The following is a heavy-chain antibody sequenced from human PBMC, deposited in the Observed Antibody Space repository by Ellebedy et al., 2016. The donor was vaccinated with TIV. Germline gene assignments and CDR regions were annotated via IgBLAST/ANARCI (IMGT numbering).Heavy chain of an antibody. J-gene: IGHJ4*02. CDR3: ARDWLWNSIDY. CDR2: INSDGSST. CDR1: GFTLSSYW. D-gene: IGHD1-7*01. Sequence: GESLKISCAASGFTLSSYWMYWVRQAPGKGLVWVSRINSDGSSTSYADSVKGRFTISRDNAKNTLFLQMDSLRIEDTAVYYCARDWLWNSIDYWGQGTLITVSS. V-gene: IGHV3-74*01.